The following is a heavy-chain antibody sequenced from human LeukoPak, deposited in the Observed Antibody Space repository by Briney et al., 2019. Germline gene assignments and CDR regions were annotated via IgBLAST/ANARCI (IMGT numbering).Heavy chain of an antibody. CDR1: GFTFSSYS. D-gene: IGHD3-10*01. Sequence: GGSLRLSCAASGFTFSSYSMNWVRQAPGKGLEWVSSISSSSSYIYYADSVKGRFTISRDNAKNSLYLQMNSLRAEDTAVYYCARVTMVRGVIGSIDPWGQGTPVTVSS. CDR2: ISSSSSYI. J-gene: IGHJ5*02. V-gene: IGHV3-21*01. CDR3: ARVTMVRGVIGSIDP.